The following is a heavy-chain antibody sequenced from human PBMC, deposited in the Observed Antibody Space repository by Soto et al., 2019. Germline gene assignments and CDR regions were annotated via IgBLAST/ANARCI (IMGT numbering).Heavy chain of an antibody. V-gene: IGHV4-39*07. D-gene: IGHD5-12*01. J-gene: IGHJ4*02. CDR2: IHYSGST. CDR3: ARVSAYSGYGN. Sequence: PSETLSLTCSVSGDSISISSYYWGWVRQPPGKGLEWIGNIHYSGSTNYNPSLQSRVTISVDTSKNQFSLKLSSVTAADTAVYYCARVSAYSGYGNWGQGTLVTVSS. CDR1: GDSISISSYY.